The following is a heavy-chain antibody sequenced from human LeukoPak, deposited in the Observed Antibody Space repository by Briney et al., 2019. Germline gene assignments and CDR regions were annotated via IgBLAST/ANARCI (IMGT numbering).Heavy chain of an antibody. CDR1: GASISSSY. Sequence: PSETLSLTCTVSGASISSSYWTWIRQPPGKGLEYIGYMYYTGSTNYNPSLESRVTISIDTSKKQFSLKLSSVPAADTAVYFCAGSPYGSGHPHYWGQGTLVTVSS. CDR2: MYYTGST. CDR3: AGSPYGSGHPHY. V-gene: IGHV4-59*01. J-gene: IGHJ4*02. D-gene: IGHD6-19*01.